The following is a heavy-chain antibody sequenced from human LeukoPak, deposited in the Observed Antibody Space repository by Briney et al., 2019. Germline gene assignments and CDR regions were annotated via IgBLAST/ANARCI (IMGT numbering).Heavy chain of an antibody. CDR1: GGSFSGYY. CDR3: ARDRGRGLSSGWYANWFDP. D-gene: IGHD6-19*01. Sequence: SETLSLTCAVYGGSFSGYYWSWIRQPPGKGLEWIGEINHSGSTNYNPSLKSRVTISVDTSKNQFSLKLSSVTAADTAVYYCARDRGRGLSSGWYANWFDPWGQGTLVTVSS. CDR2: INHSGST. J-gene: IGHJ5*02. V-gene: IGHV4-34*01.